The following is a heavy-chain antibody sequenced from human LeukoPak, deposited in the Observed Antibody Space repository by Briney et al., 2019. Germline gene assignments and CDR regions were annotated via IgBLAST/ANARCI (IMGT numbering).Heavy chain of an antibody. CDR2: ISYDGSDK. Sequence: GGSLRLSCAASGFSFSGYGMHWVRQAPGKGLEWVAVISYDGSDKKYGDSVKGRFTISRDNSKNTLYLQMNSLRAEDTAVYYCAREENAFDIWGQGTMVTVSS. J-gene: IGHJ3*02. V-gene: IGHV3-30*03. CDR1: GFSFSGYG. CDR3: AREENAFDI.